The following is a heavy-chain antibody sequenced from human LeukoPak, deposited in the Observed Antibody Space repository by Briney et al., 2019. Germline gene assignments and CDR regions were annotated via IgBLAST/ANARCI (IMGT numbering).Heavy chain of an antibody. CDR1: GLSFSSFA. CDR3: ARDDHGLDY. V-gene: IGHV3-21*01. J-gene: IGHJ4*02. Sequence: GGSLRLSCAASGLSFSSFAMSWVRQGPGKGLEWVSSISSSSSYIYYADSVKGRFTISRDNAKNSLYLQMNSLRAEDTAVYYCARDDHGLDYWGQGTLVTASS. CDR2: ISSSSSYI.